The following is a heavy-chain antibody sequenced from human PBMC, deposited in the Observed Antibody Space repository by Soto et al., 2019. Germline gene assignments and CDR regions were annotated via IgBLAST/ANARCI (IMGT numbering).Heavy chain of an antibody. D-gene: IGHD6-13*01. CDR1: GDSVSSNSAA. CDR2: TYYRSKWYN. J-gene: IGHJ3*02. V-gene: IGHV6-1*01. CDR3: ARVICMAAAGCHAFDI. Sequence: SQTLSLTCAISGDSVSSNSAAWNWIRQSPSRGLEWLGRTYYRSKWYNDYAVSVKSRITINPDTSKNQFSLQLNSVTPEDTAVYYCARVICMAAAGCHAFDIWGQGTMVTVSS.